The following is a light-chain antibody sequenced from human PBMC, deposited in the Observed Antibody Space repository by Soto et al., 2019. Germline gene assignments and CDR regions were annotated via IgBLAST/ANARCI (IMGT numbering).Light chain of an antibody. CDR3: QEALNEPWT. V-gene: IGKV1-39*01. CDR2: GAS. Sequence: DVRLTQSPSSLSASVGDRVTITCRANQTISFFLNWYQQRPGRAPKLLIHGASNLLSGVPSRFTGSRSGTEFTLVISSLQVDDFATYYCQEALNEPWTFGQGTKVDI. J-gene: IGKJ1*01. CDR1: QTISFF.